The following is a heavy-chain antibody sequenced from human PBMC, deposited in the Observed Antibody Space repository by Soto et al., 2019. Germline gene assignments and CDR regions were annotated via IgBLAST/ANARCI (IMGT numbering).Heavy chain of an antibody. Sequence: SVKVSCKASGGTFSSYAISWVRQAPGQGLEWMGGIIPIFGTANYAQKFQGRVTITADESTSTAYMELSSLRSEDTAVYYCARIPPITMVRGAPYYFDYWGQGTLVTVSS. CDR1: GGTFSSYA. V-gene: IGHV1-69*13. J-gene: IGHJ4*02. D-gene: IGHD3-10*01. CDR3: ARIPPITMVRGAPYYFDY. CDR2: IIPIFGTA.